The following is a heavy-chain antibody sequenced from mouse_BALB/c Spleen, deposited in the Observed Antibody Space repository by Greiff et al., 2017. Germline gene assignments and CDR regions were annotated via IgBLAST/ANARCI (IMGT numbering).Heavy chain of an antibody. CDR2: INPSTGYT. Sequence: VQLQQSGAELAKPGASVKMSCKASGYTFTSYWMHWVKQRPGQGLEWIGYINPSTGYTEYNQKFKDKATLTADKSSSTAYMQLSSLTSEDSAVYYCARLDYGDYWGQGTTLTVSS. V-gene: IGHV1-7*01. CDR3: ARLDYGDY. CDR1: GYTFTSYW. J-gene: IGHJ2*01.